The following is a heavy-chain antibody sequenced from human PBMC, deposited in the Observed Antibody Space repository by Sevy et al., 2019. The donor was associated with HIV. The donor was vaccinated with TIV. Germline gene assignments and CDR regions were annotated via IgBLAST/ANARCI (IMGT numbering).Heavy chain of an antibody. D-gene: IGHD1-26*01. CDR3: ARSGGSYDYGMDV. V-gene: IGHV3-7*01. CDR1: EFTFSSYW. CDR2: IKQDGSGK. Sequence: GGSLRLSCAASEFTFSSYWMSWVRQAPGKGLEWVANIKQDGSGKYYVNPVKGRFTISRDNAKNSLYLQMNSLRAEDTAVYYCARSGGSYDYGMDVWGQGTTVTVSS. J-gene: IGHJ6*02.